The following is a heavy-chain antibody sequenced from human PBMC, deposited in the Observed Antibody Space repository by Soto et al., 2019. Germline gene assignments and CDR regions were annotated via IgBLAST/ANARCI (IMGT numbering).Heavy chain of an antibody. CDR2: ISSSSSYV. Sequence: EVQLVESGGGLVKPGGSLRLSCAASVFTFSSYSMNWVRQAPGKGLEWVSSISSSSSYVYYADSVKGRFTISRDNAKNSLYLQMNSLTAEDTAVYYCARDRHETTALAPYNWFESWGQGTLVTVSS. D-gene: IGHD1-1*01. V-gene: IGHV3-21*01. J-gene: IGHJ5*01. CDR1: VFTFSSYS. CDR3: ARDRHETTALAPYNWFES.